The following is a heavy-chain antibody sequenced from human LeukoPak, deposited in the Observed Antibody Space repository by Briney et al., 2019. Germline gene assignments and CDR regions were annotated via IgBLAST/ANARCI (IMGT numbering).Heavy chain of an antibody. CDR2: IYYSGST. D-gene: IGHD3-3*01. CDR3: ARGVTIFGVVTPRYYYSMDV. J-gene: IGHJ6*03. CDR1: GGSISSYY. V-gene: IGHV4-59*01. Sequence: SETLSLTCTVSGGSISSYYWSWIRQPPGKGLEWIGYIYYSGSTNYNPSLKSRVTISVDTSKDQFSLKLSSVTAEDTAVYYCARGVTIFGVVTPRYYYSMDVWGKGTTVTVSS.